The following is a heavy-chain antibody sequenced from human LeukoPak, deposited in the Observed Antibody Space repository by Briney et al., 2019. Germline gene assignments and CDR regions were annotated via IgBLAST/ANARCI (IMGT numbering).Heavy chain of an antibody. V-gene: IGHV1-69*04. CDR1: GGTFSSYA. J-gene: IGHJ5*02. Sequence: ASVKVSCKASGGTFSSYAISWVRQAPGQGLEWMGRIIPSLGIANYAQKFQGRVTITADKSTSTAYMELSSLRSEDTAVYYCARARVHYQIAAAVSSWFDPWGQGTLVTVSS. CDR2: IIPSLGIA. D-gene: IGHD6-13*01. CDR3: ARARVHYQIAAAVSSWFDP.